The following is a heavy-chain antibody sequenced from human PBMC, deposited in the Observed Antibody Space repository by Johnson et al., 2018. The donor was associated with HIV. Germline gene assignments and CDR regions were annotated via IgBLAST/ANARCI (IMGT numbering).Heavy chain of an antibody. CDR3: ARAGLDAFDI. J-gene: IGHJ3*02. V-gene: IGHV3-43D*03. Sequence: VQLVESGGVVVQPGGSLRLSCAASGFTFDDYAMHWVRQAPGKGLEWVSLISWDGGSTYYADSGKGRFTISRVNSKNTLYLQMNSLRAEDTAVYYCARAGLDAFDIWGQGTMVTVSS. CDR1: GFTFDDYA. CDR2: ISWDGGST.